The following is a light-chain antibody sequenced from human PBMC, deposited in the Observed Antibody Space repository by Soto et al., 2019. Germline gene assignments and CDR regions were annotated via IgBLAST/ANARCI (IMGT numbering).Light chain of an antibody. CDR2: AAS. CDR3: QQANSFPRT. V-gene: IGKV1D-12*01. Sequence: DLQMTQSPSSVSASVGDRVTITCRASQAISTWLAWYQQKPGKAPKLLIYAASNLQTGVPSRFSGRGAGTDFTLTISSLQPEDFANYYCQQANSFPRTFGQGTKVEIK. CDR1: QAISTW. J-gene: IGKJ1*01.